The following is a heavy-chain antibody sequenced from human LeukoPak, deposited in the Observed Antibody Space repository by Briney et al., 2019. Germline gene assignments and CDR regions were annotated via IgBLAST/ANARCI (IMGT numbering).Heavy chain of an antibody. J-gene: IGHJ4*02. CDR1: GGSISSDGAY. Sequence: SETLSLTCTVSGGSISSDGAYWGWVRQPPGKGLEWIGEINHSGSTNYNPSLKSRVTISVDTSKNQFSLKLSSVTAADTAVYYCGELLLDYWGQGTLVTVSS. CDR3: GELLLDY. D-gene: IGHD1-26*01. CDR2: INHSGST. V-gene: IGHV4-39*07.